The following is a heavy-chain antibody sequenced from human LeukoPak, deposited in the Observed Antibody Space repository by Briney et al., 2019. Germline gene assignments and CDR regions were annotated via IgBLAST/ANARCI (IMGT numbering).Heavy chain of an antibody. J-gene: IGHJ4*02. CDR3: ARSSVAARQSAFDI. D-gene: IGHD6-6*01. Sequence: PSETLSLTCTVSGGSISSYYWSWIRQPPGKGLEWIGYIYYSGSTNYNPSLKSRVTISVDTSKNQFSLKLSSVTAADTAVYYCARSSVAARQSAFDIWGQGTLVTVSS. CDR2: IYYSGST. V-gene: IGHV4-59*01. CDR1: GGSISSYY.